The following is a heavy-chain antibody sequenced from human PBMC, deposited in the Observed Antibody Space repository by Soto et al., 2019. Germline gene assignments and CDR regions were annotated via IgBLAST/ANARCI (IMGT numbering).Heavy chain of an antibody. Sequence: SETLSLTCTVSGGSIITSSWWGWVRQPPGKGLEWIGEISHVGGTNYNPSLKSRVTISVDTSKSQFSLKLTSVTAAGTAVYYCARMDPFGSGFYWLGYWGQGTLVTV. CDR2: ISHVGGT. CDR1: GGSIITSSW. V-gene: IGHV4-4*02. J-gene: IGHJ4*02. CDR3: ARMDPFGSGFYWLGY. D-gene: IGHD3-3*01.